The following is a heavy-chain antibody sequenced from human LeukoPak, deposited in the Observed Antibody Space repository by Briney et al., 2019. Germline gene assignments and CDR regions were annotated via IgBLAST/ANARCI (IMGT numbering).Heavy chain of an antibody. J-gene: IGHJ4*02. CDR2: INPHSGGT. CDR1: GYTFTVYY. Sequence: ASVKVSCKASGYTFTVYYMHWVRQAPGQGLEWMGWINPHSGGTNSAQKFQGRVTMTRDTSISTAYMELSRLKSDDTAVYYCARDYDYGGNLVPFDYWGQGTLVTVSS. V-gene: IGHV1-2*02. CDR3: ARDYDYGGNLVPFDY. D-gene: IGHD4-23*01.